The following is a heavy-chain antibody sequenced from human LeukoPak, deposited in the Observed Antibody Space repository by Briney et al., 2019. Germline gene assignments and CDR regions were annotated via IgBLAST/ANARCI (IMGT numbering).Heavy chain of an antibody. D-gene: IGHD6-19*01. CDR2: INHSGST. J-gene: IGHJ5*02. Sequence: SETLSLTCTVSGGSISSYYWSWIRQPPGKGLEWIGEINHSGSTNYNPSLKSRVTISVDTSKNQFSLKLSSVTAADTAVYYCARRPPWAENWFDPWGQGTLVTVSS. CDR3: ARRPPWAENWFDP. V-gene: IGHV4-34*01. CDR1: GGSISSYY.